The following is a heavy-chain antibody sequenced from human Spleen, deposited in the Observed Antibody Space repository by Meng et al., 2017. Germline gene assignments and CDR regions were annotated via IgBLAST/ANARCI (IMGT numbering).Heavy chain of an antibody. D-gene: IGHD6-13*01. Sequence: GESLKISCAASGFTFSSYDMHWVRQATGKGLEWVSAIGTAGDTYYPGSVKGRFTISRDNAKNTLYLQMNSLRAEDTAMYYCASRSSSWYGGWGQGTLVTVSS. J-gene: IGHJ4*02. CDR2: IGTAGDT. V-gene: IGHV3-13*01. CDR1: GFTFSSYD. CDR3: ASRSSSWYGG.